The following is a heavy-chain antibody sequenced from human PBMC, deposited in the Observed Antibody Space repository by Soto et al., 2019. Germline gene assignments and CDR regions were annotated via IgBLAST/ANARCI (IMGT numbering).Heavy chain of an antibody. J-gene: IGHJ4*02. Sequence: SETLSLTCAVYGGSFSGYYWSWIRQPPGKGLEWIGEINHSGSTNYNPSLKSRVTISVDTSKNQFSLKLSSVTAADTAVYYCARVGGFGGWYRSFFDYWGQGTLVTVSS. CDR1: GGSFSGYY. V-gene: IGHV4-34*01. D-gene: IGHD6-19*01. CDR3: ARVGGFGGWYRSFFDY. CDR2: INHSGST.